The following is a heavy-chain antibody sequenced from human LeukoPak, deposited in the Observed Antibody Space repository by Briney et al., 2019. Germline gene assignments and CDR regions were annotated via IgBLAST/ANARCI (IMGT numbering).Heavy chain of an antibody. D-gene: IGHD6-13*01. CDR2: FYSGGST. J-gene: IGHJ5*02. CDR1: VFTVSSNY. CDR3: ARERRVVSGGSWYGWFDP. V-gene: IGHV3-53*01. Sequence: GGSLRLSCAASVFTVSSNYMSCVRQAPGKGLEWVSDFYSGGSTYYADSVKGRFTISRDNSKNTLYLQMNSLRAEDTAVYYCARERRVVSGGSWYGWFDPWGQGTLVTVSS.